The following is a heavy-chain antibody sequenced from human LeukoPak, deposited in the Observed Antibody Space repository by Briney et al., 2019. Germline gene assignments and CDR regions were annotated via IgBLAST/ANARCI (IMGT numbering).Heavy chain of an antibody. J-gene: IGHJ4*02. Sequence: GGSLRLSCAASGFTFSRYWMSWVRQAPRKGLEWVANIKQDGSETYYVDSVKGRFTIFRDNAKNSLYLQMNSLRAEDTAVYYCARDKGDYDTSGSLFDFGGQGTLVTVSS. CDR3: ARDKGDYDTSGSLFDF. CDR2: IKQDGSET. D-gene: IGHD3-22*01. CDR1: GFTFSRYW. V-gene: IGHV3-7*03.